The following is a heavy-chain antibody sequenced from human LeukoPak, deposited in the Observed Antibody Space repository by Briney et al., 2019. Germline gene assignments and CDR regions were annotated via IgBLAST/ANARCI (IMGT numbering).Heavy chain of an antibody. J-gene: IGHJ4*02. Sequence: SQTLSLTCTVSGDSISSGDYLWNWIRQPPGKGLEWIGYIHYSGNNNYNPSLKSRVTLSVDTSKNQLSLKLNSVTAADTAVYYCARGYGDFRVEGRYFHSWGQGTLVTVSS. CDR1: GDSISSGDYL. CDR2: IHYSGNN. V-gene: IGHV4-30-4*01. D-gene: IGHD4-17*01. CDR3: ARGYGDFRVEGRYFHS.